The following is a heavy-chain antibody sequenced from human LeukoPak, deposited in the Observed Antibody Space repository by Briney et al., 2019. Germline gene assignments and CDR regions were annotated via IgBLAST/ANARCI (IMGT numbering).Heavy chain of an antibody. J-gene: IGHJ6*02. Sequence: QPGGSLRLSCAASGFTFSSYSMNWVRQAPGKGLEWVSTISGSGGSTYYADSVKGRFTISRDNSKNTLYLQMNSLRAEDTAVYYCAKVPSGSYSYYGMDVWGQGTTVTVSS. V-gene: IGHV3-23*01. D-gene: IGHD1-26*01. CDR1: GFTFSSYS. CDR3: AKVPSGSYSYYGMDV. CDR2: ISGSGGST.